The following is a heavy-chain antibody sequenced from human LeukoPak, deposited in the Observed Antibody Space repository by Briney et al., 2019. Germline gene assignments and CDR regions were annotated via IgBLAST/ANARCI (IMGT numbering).Heavy chain of an antibody. Sequence: SETLSLTCTVSGGSISSYYWSWIRQPAGKGLEWIGRIYTSGSTNYNPSLKSRVTMSVDTSKNQFSLKLSSVAAADTAVYYCALTNDYGDYFDYWGQGTLVTVSS. J-gene: IGHJ4*02. CDR3: ALTNDYGDYFDY. CDR1: GGSISSYY. D-gene: IGHD4-17*01. V-gene: IGHV4-4*07. CDR2: IYTSGST.